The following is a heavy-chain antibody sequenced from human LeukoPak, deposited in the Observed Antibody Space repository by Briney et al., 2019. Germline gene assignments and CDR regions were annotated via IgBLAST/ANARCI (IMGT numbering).Heavy chain of an antibody. D-gene: IGHD5-18*01. CDR3: ARGDYSYGSLYFFDY. Sequence: SETLSLTCTVSGGSISSGGYYWSWIRQHPGKGLEWIGYIYYSGSTYYNPSLKSRVTISVDTSKNQFSLKLCSVTAADTAVYYCARGDYSYGSLYFFDYWGQGTLVTVSS. J-gene: IGHJ4*02. V-gene: IGHV4-31*03. CDR1: GGSISSGGYY. CDR2: IYYSGST.